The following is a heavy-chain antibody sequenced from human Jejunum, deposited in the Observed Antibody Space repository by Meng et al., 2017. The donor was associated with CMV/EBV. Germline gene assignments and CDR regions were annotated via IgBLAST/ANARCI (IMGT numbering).Heavy chain of an antibody. V-gene: IGHV3-48*03. CDR1: GFTFSNYQ. Sequence: SCVASGFTFSNYQVNWVRQTPGKGLEGIGYISSTGGTLYYADSLKDRFSLSRPTSPPSLSLPLPPLPYSPPSLYCCAILWFLSLSHLGQGTLVTVSS. CDR3: AILWFLSLSH. J-gene: IGHJ4*02. CDR2: ISSTGGTL. D-gene: IGHD2-15*01.